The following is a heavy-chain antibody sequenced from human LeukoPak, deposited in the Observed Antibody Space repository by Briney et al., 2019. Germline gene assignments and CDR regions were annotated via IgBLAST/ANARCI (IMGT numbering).Heavy chain of an antibody. Sequence: GGSLRLSCAASGFTFSNYWMNWVRQAPGKGLEWVANIKQGGGEKSYVDSVKGRFTISRDNAKNTLYLQMNSLRAEDTAVYYCARPVVPAAARRAFDIWGQGTMVTVSS. J-gene: IGHJ3*02. CDR3: ARPVVPAAARRAFDI. CDR2: IKQGGGEK. CDR1: GFTFSNYW. V-gene: IGHV3-7*01. D-gene: IGHD2-2*01.